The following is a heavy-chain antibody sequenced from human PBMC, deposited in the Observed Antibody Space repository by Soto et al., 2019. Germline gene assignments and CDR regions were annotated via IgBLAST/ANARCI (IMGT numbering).Heavy chain of an antibody. CDR1: GFTFSGFD. CDR3: AKSQEIGTHFFDC. CDR2: IGTAGDT. J-gene: IGHJ4*02. Sequence: EVQLVESGGNWVQPGGSLRLSCEASGFTFSGFDMHWVRQPTGKGLEWVSSIGTAGDTYYAVSVKGRFTISRDNAKNFLSLQMNSLRAWDMDVYFCAKSQEIGTHFFDCWGQGTLVTVSS. D-gene: IGHD6-13*01. V-gene: IGHV3-13*01.